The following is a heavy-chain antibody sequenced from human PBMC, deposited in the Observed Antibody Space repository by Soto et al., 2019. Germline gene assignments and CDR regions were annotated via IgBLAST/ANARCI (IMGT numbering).Heavy chain of an antibody. CDR1: GYSFTSYW. CDR2: IYPGDSDT. CDR3: ARHEAYCGGDCHPFDY. Sequence: EVQLVQSGAEVKKPGESLKISCKGSGYSFTSYWIGWVRQMPGKGLEWMGIIYPGDSDTRYSPSFQGQVTISADKSISTAYLQWSSLKASDTAMYYCARHEAYCGGDCHPFDYWGQGTLVTVSS. D-gene: IGHD2-21*02. V-gene: IGHV5-51*01. J-gene: IGHJ4*02.